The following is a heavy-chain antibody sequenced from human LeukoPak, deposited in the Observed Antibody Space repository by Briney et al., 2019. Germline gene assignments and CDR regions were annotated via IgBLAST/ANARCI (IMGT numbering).Heavy chain of an antibody. CDR1: GGSISSSNW. CDR3: ARLGAFHSSSWFLDY. D-gene: IGHD6-13*01. Sequence: SETLSLTCAVSGGSISSSNWWSWVRQPPGKGLEWIGEIYHSGSTNYSPSLKSRVTISVDKSKNQFSLKLSSVTAADTAVYYCARLGAFHSSSWFLDYWGQGTLVTVSS. V-gene: IGHV4-4*02. CDR2: IYHSGST. J-gene: IGHJ4*02.